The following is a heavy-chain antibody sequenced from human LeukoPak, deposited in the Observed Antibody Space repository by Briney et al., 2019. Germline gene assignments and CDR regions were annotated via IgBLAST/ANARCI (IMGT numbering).Heavy chain of an antibody. Sequence: PSETLSLTCTVSGGPISGYYWNWIRQPPGKGLEWIGYIYFSGSTNHNPSLKSRVSISVDTSKNQFSLKLSSVTAADTAVYYCARSPRSAFDFWGQGTMVSVSS. V-gene: IGHV4-59*01. CDR1: GGPISGYY. J-gene: IGHJ3*01. CDR2: IYFSGST. CDR3: ARSPRSAFDF.